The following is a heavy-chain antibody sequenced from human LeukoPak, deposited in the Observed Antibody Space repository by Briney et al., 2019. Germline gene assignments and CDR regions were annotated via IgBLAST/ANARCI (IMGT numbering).Heavy chain of an antibody. J-gene: IGHJ4*02. Sequence: PSETLSLTCTVSGGSVSSGSYYWSWIRQPPGKGLEWIGYIYYSGSTNYNPSLKSRVTISVDTSKNQFSLKLSSVTAADTAVYYCARGGAYCSGGSCYYYFDYWGQGTLVTVSS. V-gene: IGHV4-61*01. CDR2: IYYSGST. CDR1: GGSVSSGSYY. CDR3: ARGGAYCSGGSCYYYFDY. D-gene: IGHD2-15*01.